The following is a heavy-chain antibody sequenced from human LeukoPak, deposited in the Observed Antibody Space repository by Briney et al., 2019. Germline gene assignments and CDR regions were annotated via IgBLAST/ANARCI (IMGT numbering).Heavy chain of an antibody. J-gene: IGHJ4*02. V-gene: IGHV3-30*03. CDR3: AREVEYSIPAMGY. CDR1: GFTFSSYG. CDR2: ISYDGSNK. Sequence: GRSLRLSCAASGFTFSSYGMHWVRQAPGKGLEWVAVISYDGSNKYYADSVKGRFTISRDNSKNTLYLQMNSLRAEDTAVYYCAREVEYSIPAMGYWGQGTLVTVSS. D-gene: IGHD6-6*01.